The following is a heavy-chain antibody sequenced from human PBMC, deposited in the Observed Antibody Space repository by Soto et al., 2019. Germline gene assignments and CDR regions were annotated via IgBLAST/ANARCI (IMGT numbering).Heavy chain of an antibody. J-gene: IGHJ4*02. CDR3: ARGDYYDSSGYYLGY. CDR2: IKRDGTEK. Sequence: PGGSLRLSCGVSGFSLSSKSMSWVRQAPGKGLEWVANIKRDGTEKYYVDSVKGRFAISRDNAKNSLYLQMDSLRAEDTAVYYCARGDYYDSSGYYLGYWGQGTLVTVSS. D-gene: IGHD3-22*01. CDR1: GFSLSSKS. V-gene: IGHV3-7*01.